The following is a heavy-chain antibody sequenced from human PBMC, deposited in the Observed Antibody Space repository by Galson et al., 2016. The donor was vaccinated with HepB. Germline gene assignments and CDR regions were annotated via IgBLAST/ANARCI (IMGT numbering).Heavy chain of an antibody. V-gene: IGHV3-11*01. J-gene: IGHJ6*04. CDR1: NFMFSDYP. CDR2: ISSDGTVI. CDR3: ARNKPLDCYAWSCFYYYGMDV. Sequence: SLRLSCAASNFMFSDYPMSWIRQAPGKGLEWLSYISSDGTVIYYADSVKGRFSISRDDAKHSLHLQMNSLRAEDTAVYYCARNKPLDCYAWSCFYYYGMDVWGRGTTVIVSS. D-gene: IGHD3-16*01.